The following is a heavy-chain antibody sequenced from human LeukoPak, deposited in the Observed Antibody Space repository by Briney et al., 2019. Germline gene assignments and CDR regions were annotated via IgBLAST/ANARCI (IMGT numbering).Heavy chain of an antibody. D-gene: IGHD4-17*01. CDR1: GFTFSSYS. V-gene: IGHV3-21*01. CDR2: ISSGSTYI. Sequence: GGSLRLSCAASGFTFSSYSINWVRQAPGKGLEWVSSISSGSTYIYYTDSVKGRFTISRDNARNSLFLQMNSLRAEDTAVYYCARGDYSDLWALDQWGQGTLVTVSS. J-gene: IGHJ4*02. CDR3: ARGDYSDLWALDQ.